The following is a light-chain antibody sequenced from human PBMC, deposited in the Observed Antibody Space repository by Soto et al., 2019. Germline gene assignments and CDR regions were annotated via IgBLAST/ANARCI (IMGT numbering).Light chain of an antibody. J-gene: IGLJ1*01. Sequence: SAPTQPASVSGSPGQSITISCTGTSSDIGSHDYVSWYQHHPGKAPKLIIYEVTNRPSGVSDRFSGSKSGSTASLTISGLQAEDEADYYCTSYTSNTALVFGTGTKLTVL. V-gene: IGLV2-14*01. CDR2: EVT. CDR3: TSYTSNTALV. CDR1: SSDIGSHDY.